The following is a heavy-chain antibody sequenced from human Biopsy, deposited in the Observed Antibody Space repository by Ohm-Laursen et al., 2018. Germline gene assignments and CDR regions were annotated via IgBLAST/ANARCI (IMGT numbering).Heavy chain of an antibody. CDR2: IIPILGTV. Sequence: SVKVSCKSSGDTFTTSAISWVRQVPGQGLDWMGRIIPILGTVDYGQNFQGRATIRADTSTTFLELTSLRYDDTAVYYCASGDIGGIGLDVWGLGTTVTVSS. J-gene: IGHJ6*02. D-gene: IGHD3-10*01. CDR1: GDTFTTSA. V-gene: IGHV1-69*04. CDR3: ASGDIGGIGLDV.